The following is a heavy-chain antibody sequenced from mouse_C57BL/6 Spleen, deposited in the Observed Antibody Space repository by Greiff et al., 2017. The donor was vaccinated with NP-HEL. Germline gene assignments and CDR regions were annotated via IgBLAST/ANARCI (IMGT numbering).Heavy chain of an antibody. V-gene: IGHV14-4*01. CDR1: GFNIKDDY. J-gene: IGHJ2*01. Sequence: EVQLQQSGAELVRPGASVKLSCTASGFNIKDDYMHWVKQRPEQGLEWIGWIDPENGDTEYASKFQGKATITADTSSNTAYLQLSSLTSEDTAVYYCTLYYCGSSYDFDYWGQGTTLTVSS. CDR2: IDPENGDT. D-gene: IGHD1-1*01. CDR3: TLYYCGSSYDFDY.